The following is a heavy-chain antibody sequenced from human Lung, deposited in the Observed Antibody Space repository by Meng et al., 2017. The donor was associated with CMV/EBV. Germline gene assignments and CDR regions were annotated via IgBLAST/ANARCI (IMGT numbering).Heavy chain of an antibody. V-gene: IGHV4-30-4*01. CDR1: GGSISSGDYY. CDR2: IYYTGST. D-gene: IGHD2-15*01. J-gene: IGHJ4*02. Sequence: QVQLQESGPGLLNPSTTLSLTCTVSGGSISSGDYYWSWIRQPPGKGLEWIGYIYYTGSTYYNPSLKSRVIISVDTSKNQFSLKLNSVTAADTAVYYCARVGGCSGGGCYHRLFDYWGQGTLVTVSS. CDR3: ARVGGCSGGGCYHRLFDY.